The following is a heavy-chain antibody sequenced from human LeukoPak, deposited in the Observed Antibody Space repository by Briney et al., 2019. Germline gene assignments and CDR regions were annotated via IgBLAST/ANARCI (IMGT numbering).Heavy chain of an antibody. V-gene: IGHV3-30*02. CDR3: ARGYGDIDY. J-gene: IGHJ4*02. D-gene: IGHD4-17*01. CDR1: GFTFSSYG. Sequence: GGSLRLSCAASGFTFSSYGMHWVRQAPGKGLEWVAFIRYDGSSKYYADSVRGRLTISRDNSKNTLYLQMNSLRTEDTAVYYCARGYGDIDYWGQGTLVTVSS. CDR2: IRYDGSSK.